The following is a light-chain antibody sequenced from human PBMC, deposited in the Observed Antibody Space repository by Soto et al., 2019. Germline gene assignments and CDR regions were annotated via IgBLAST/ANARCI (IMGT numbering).Light chain of an antibody. CDR1: QAIRND. Sequence: AIQMTQSPSSLSASVGDRVTITCRASQAIRNDLAWYQQQPGKAPKLLIYASSISQSGVPSRFRGSGSGTDFTLTISSLQPEDFATYYCLQDYNYPRTFGQGTKVE. CDR3: LQDYNYPRT. V-gene: IGKV1-6*01. CDR2: ASS. J-gene: IGKJ1*01.